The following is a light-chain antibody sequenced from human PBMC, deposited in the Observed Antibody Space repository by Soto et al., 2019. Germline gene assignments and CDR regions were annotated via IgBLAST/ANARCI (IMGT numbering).Light chain of an antibody. V-gene: IGKV1-6*01. CDR1: QGIANE. J-gene: IGKJ1*01. Sequence: AIQITQSPSSLSASVGDRVTITCRASQGIANELGWYQQKPGKAPKLLINVASSLQSGVPSRFSGSGSGTDFTLTITSLQSEDFAVYYCQQYNKWPQTFGQGTKVDIK. CDR2: VAS. CDR3: QQYNKWPQT.